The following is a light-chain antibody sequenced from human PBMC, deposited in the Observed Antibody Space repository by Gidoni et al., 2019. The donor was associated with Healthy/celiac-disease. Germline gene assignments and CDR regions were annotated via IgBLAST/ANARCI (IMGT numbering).Light chain of an antibody. CDR1: QSVSSSY. V-gene: IGKV3-20*01. CDR3: QQYGSSPL. Sequence: EIVLTQSPGTLSLSPGERATLSCRASQSVSSSYLAWYQQQPGQAPRLLFYGASSRANGLPGWFSGSASGADFTLTISRLEPEYFAVYYCQQYGSSPLFXGXTKVEIK. CDR2: GAS. J-gene: IGKJ4*01.